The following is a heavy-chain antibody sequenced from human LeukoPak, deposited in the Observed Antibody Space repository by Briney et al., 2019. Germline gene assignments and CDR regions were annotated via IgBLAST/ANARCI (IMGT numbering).Heavy chain of an antibody. CDR2: ISYDGSKE. Sequence: GGSLRLSCAASGFTFRSYGMHWVRQAPGKGLEWVAVISYDGSKEHYGDSVKGRSSISRDNSKNTLYLQMNSLRAEDTAVYYCAKEYDSLYYFDYWGQGTLVTVSS. V-gene: IGHV3-30*18. D-gene: IGHD3-16*01. J-gene: IGHJ4*02. CDR1: GFTFRSYG. CDR3: AKEYDSLYYFDY.